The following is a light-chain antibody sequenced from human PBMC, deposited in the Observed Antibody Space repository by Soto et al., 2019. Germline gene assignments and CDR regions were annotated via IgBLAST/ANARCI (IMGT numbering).Light chain of an antibody. CDR2: GAS. J-gene: IGKJ1*01. CDR3: HQYGISPWT. Sequence: EVVLAQSPGTLSLSPGARATLSCRASQSVTNNYFACFQHNIGQAPRLLIYGASTRSIGIPNRFIGSGSGTDFMLTISTPEPEDFAGYYCHQYGISPWTFGQGPRGDIK. CDR1: QSVTNNY. V-gene: IGKV3-20*01.